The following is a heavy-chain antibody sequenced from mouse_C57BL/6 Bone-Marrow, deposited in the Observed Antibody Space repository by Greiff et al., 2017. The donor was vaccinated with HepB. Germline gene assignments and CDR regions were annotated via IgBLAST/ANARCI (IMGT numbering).Heavy chain of an antibody. V-gene: IGHV3-6*01. Sequence: EVQLQQSGPGLVKPSQSLSLTCSVTGYSITSGYYWNWIRQFPGNKLEWMGYISYDGSNNYNPSLKNRISITRDTSKNQFFLKLNSVTTEDTATYYCAKGVLYYGNYGWFAYWGQGTLVTVSA. J-gene: IGHJ3*01. CDR2: ISYDGSN. CDR3: AKGVLYYGNYGWFAY. D-gene: IGHD2-1*01. CDR1: GYSITSGYY.